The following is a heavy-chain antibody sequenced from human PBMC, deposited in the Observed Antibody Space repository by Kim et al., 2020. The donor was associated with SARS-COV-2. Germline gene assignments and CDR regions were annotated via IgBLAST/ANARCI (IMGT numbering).Heavy chain of an antibody. J-gene: IGHJ4*02. CDR2: ISGRGAAT. V-gene: IGHV3-23*01. CDR1: GFTFSNYA. D-gene: IGHD3-10*01. Sequence: GGSLRLSCAASGFTFSNYAMTWVRQAPGKGLEWVSGISGRGAATYYADSVKGRFTISRDISKNTLYLQMSSLRAEDTAVYYCAKGVAEAVRGLITDNWGQGTLVTVSS. CDR3: AKGVAEAVRGLITDN.